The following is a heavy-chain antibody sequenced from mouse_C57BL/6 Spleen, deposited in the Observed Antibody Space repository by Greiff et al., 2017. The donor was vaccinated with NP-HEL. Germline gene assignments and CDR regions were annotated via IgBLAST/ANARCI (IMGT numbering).Heavy chain of an antibody. V-gene: IGHV5-4*01. J-gene: IGHJ2*01. Sequence: EVKLMESGGGLVKPGGSLKLSCAASGFTFSSYAMSWVRQTPEKRLEWVATISDGGSYTYYPDNVKGRFTISRDNAKNNLYLQMSHLKSEDTAMYYCARERTTVVAPYYFDYWGQGTTLTVSS. CDR2: ISDGGSYT. CDR3: ARERTTVVAPYYFDY. D-gene: IGHD1-1*01. CDR1: GFTFSSYA.